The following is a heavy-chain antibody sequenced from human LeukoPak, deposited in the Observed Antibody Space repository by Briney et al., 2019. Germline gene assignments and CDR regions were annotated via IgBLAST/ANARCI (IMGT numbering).Heavy chain of an antibody. CDR2: ISSSSSYI. Sequence: PGGSLRLSCAASGFTFSSYSMNWVRQAPGKGLEWVSSISSSSSYIYYADSVKGRFTISRDNAKNSLYLQMNSLRAEDTAVYYCARSLAVTTYGFDPWGQGTLVTVPS. CDR1: GFTFSSYS. V-gene: IGHV3-21*01. J-gene: IGHJ5*02. D-gene: IGHD4-17*01. CDR3: ARSLAVTTYGFDP.